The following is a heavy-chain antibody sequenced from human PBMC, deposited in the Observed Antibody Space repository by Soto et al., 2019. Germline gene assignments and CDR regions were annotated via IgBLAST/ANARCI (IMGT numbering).Heavy chain of an antibody. CDR1: GYTLTSYA. D-gene: IGHD2-2*01. CDR3: ARVPDP. CDR2: INGGNGNT. J-gene: IGHJ5*02. V-gene: IGHV1-3*01. Sequence: ASVKVSCKASGYTLTSYAMHWVRQAPGQRLEWMGWINGGNGNTKYSQKFQGRVTITRDTSASTAYMELSSLRSEDTAVYYCARVPDPWGQGTLVTVSS.